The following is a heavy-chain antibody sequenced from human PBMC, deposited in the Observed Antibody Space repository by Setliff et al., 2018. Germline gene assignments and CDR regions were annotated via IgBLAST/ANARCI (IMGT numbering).Heavy chain of an antibody. J-gene: IGHJ6*03. CDR1: GGSMSSGPNY. CDR3: ARESAGDESVRHLYYTDV. D-gene: IGHD1-1*01. Sequence: SETLSLPCTVAGGSMSSGPNYWSWIRQPAGRGLAWVGRVYSSVYSSGITSYNPSLKSRVTISMDTSKNQFSLGLTSVTAADTAVYYCARESAGDESVRHLYYTDVWGRGTTVTVSS. CDR2: VYSSVYSSGIT. V-gene: IGHV4-61*02.